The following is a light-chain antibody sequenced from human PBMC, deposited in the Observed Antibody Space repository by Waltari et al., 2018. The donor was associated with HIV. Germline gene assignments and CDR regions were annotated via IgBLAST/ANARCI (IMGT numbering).Light chain of an antibody. CDR2: AAS. CDR3: QQTYSTPQT. Sequence: DIQMTQSPSSLSASVGDRVAITCRASQSISNYVNWYYQEPGKAPNLLIYAASSLLSGVPSRFSGSGSGTDFTLTISSLQPEDFATYFCQQTYSTPQTFGQGTKVEIK. J-gene: IGKJ1*01. CDR1: QSISNY. V-gene: IGKV1-39*01.